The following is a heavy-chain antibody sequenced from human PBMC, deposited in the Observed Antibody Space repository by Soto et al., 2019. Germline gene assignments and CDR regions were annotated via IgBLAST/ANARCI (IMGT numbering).Heavy chain of an antibody. D-gene: IGHD7-27*01. V-gene: IGHV6-1*01. CDR1: GESVSSNSAA. J-gene: IGHJ6*02. CDR2: TYYRSKWYN. CDR3: ARDGTGAPPSYYYYGMDV. Sequence: PSQTLSLTCAISGESVSSNSAAWNWIRQSPSRGLEWLGRTYYRSKWYNDYAVSVKSRITINPDTSKNQFSLQLNSVTPEDTAVYYCARDGTGAPPSYYYYGMDVWGQGTTVTVSS.